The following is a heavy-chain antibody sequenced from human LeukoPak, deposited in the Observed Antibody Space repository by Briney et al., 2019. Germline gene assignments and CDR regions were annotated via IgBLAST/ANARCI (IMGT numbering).Heavy chain of an antibody. V-gene: IGHV1-18*04. Sequence: ASVKVSCKASGYTFTSYGISWVRQAPGQGLEWMGWISAYNGNTNYAQKLQGRVTMTTDTSTSTAYMELRSLRSDDTAVYYCARVEGIHGCSSTSCYGDWGQGTLVTVSS. CDR2: ISAYNGNT. CDR1: GYTFTSYG. J-gene: IGHJ4*02. CDR3: ARVEGIHGCSSTSCYGD. D-gene: IGHD2-2*01.